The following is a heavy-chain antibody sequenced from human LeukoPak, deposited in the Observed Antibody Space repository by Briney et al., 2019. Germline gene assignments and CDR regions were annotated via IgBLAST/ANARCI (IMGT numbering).Heavy chain of an antibody. J-gene: IGHJ4*02. CDR1: GGSISSSSYY. V-gene: IGHV4-39*02. CDR2: IYYSGST. D-gene: IGHD3-10*01. Sequence: SETLSLTCTVSGGSISSSSYYWGWIRQPPGKGLEWIGSIYYSGSTYYNPSLKSRVTISVDTSKNQFPLKLSSVTAADTAVYYCAREFGEFDDYWGQGTLVTVSS. CDR3: AREFGEFDDY.